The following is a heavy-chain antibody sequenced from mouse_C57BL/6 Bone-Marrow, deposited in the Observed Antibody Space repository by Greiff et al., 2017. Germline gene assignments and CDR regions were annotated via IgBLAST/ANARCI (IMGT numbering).Heavy chain of an antibody. Sequence: EVQLVESGGGLVQPGGSLSLSCAASGFTFTDYYMSWVRQPPGKALEWLGFIRNKANGYTTEYSASVKGRFTISRDNSQSILYLQMNALRAEDSATYYCARSSYDYIDYWGQGTTLTVSS. CDR3: ARSSYDYIDY. CDR2: IRNKANGYTT. V-gene: IGHV7-3*01. CDR1: GFTFTDYY. D-gene: IGHD2-10*02. J-gene: IGHJ2*01.